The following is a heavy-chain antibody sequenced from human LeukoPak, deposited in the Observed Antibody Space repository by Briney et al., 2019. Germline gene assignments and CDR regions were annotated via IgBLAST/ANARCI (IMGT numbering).Heavy chain of an antibody. CDR2: IKSKTDGGTT. CDR1: GFTFSNAW. J-gene: IGHJ4*02. CDR3: AKEFVPGRGSYYLFDY. D-gene: IGHD1-26*01. Sequence: GGSLRLSCAASGFTFSNAWMSWVRQAPGKGLEWVGRIKSKTDGGTTDYAAPVKGRFTISRDDSKNTLYLQMNSLKTEDTAVYYCAKEFVPGRGSYYLFDYWGQGTLVTVSS. V-gene: IGHV3-15*01.